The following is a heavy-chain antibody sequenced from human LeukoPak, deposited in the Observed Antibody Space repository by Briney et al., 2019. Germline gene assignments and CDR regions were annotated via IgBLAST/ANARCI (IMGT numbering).Heavy chain of an antibody. CDR1: GGSISSYY. CDR3: ARGPMVRGAVGAFDI. D-gene: IGHD3-10*01. J-gene: IGHJ3*02. V-gene: IGHV4-59*01. Sequence: SETPSLICTVSGGSISSYYWSWIRQPPGKGLEWIGYIYYSGSTNYNPSLKSRVTISVDTSKNQFSLKLSSVTAADTAVYYCARGPMVRGAVGAFDIWGQGTMVTVSS. CDR2: IYYSGST.